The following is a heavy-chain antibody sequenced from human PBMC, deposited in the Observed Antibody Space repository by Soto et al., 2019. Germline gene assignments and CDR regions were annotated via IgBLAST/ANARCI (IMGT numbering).Heavy chain of an antibody. Sequence: SLTCTVSGGSISSYYWSWIRQPPGKGLEWIGYIYYSGSTNYNPSLKSRVTISVDTSKNQFSLKLSSVTAADTAVYYCARDGVSHYDFWSGPNWFDPWGQGTLVTVSS. J-gene: IGHJ5*02. CDR1: GGSISSYY. CDR2: IYYSGST. CDR3: ARDGVSHYDFWSGPNWFDP. V-gene: IGHV4-59*01. D-gene: IGHD3-3*01.